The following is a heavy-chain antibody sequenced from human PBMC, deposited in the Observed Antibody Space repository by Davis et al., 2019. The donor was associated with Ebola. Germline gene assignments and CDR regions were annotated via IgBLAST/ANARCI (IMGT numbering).Heavy chain of an antibody. CDR1: GFVFSSYV. CDR2: ISGGGVTA. V-gene: IGHV3-23*01. D-gene: IGHD2-2*01. J-gene: IGHJ4*02. Sequence: PGGSLRLSCAASGFVFSSYVMSWVRRAPGKGLEWVSTISGGGVTADYTDSVRGRFTISRDNSKNTLYLQMNSLRAEDTAVYYCAREGKYRDESRTFDYWGQGTLVTVSS. CDR3: AREGKYRDESRTFDY.